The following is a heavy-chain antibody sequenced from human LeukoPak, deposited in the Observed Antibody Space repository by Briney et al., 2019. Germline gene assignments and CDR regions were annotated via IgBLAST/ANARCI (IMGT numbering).Heavy chain of an antibody. V-gene: IGHV5-51*01. D-gene: IGHD1-1*01. CDR2: IYPGDSDT. Sequence: GESLKISCKGSAYRFPTHWIGWVRQMPGKGLEWMGIIYPGDSDTTYSPSFQGQVTISADKSISTAYLQWSSLKASDTAMYYCARRDTTGYYFDYWGQGTLVTVSS. CDR1: AYRFPTHW. CDR3: ARRDTTGYYFDY. J-gene: IGHJ4*02.